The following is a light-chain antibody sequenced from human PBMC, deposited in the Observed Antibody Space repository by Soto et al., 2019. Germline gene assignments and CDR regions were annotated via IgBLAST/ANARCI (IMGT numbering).Light chain of an antibody. CDR3: SSYTSSSILYV. J-gene: IGLJ1*01. Sequence: QSALTQPASVSGSPGQSISISCTGTSSDVGYFNYVSWYQQHPGKAPKLMIYDVSNRPPGISNRFSGSKSGNTASLTISGLQAEDEADYYCSSYTSSSILYVFGTGTKVTVL. V-gene: IGLV2-14*03. CDR1: SSDVGYFNY. CDR2: DVS.